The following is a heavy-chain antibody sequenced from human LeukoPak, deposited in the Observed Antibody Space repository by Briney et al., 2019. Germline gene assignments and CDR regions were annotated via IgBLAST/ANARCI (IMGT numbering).Heavy chain of an antibody. CDR1: GFTFSDYY. CDR3: ARELDAFDI. CDR2: ISSSGSSI. V-gene: IGHV3-11*04. J-gene: IGHJ3*02. Sequence: GGSLRLSCAASGFTFSDYYMSWIRQAPGKGLEWVSYISSSGSSISYADSVKGRFTISRDNAKNSLYLQMSSLRADDTAIYYCARELDAFDIWGQGTMVTVSS.